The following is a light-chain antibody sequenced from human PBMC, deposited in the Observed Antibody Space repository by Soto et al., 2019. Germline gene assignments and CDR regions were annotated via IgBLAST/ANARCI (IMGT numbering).Light chain of an antibody. Sequence: QSALTQPASVSGSPGQSITISCTGTSSDVGGYNYVSWYQQLPGKAPKLMIFEVSNRPSGVSNRFSGSKSGNTASLTISGLQTEDEADYYCSSYTSMRTRVFGGGTKVTVL. CDR3: SSYTSMRTRV. J-gene: IGLJ2*01. CDR2: EVS. V-gene: IGLV2-14*01. CDR1: SSDVGGYNY.